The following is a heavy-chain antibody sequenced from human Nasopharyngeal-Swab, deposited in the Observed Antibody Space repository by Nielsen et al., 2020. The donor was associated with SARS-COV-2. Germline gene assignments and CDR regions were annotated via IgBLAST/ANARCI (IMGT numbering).Heavy chain of an antibody. J-gene: IGHJ6*02. Sequence: WVRQAPGQGLEWMGWISAYNGNTNYAQKLQGRVTMTRDTSTSTVYMELSSLRSEDTAVYYCARDTRLRGYSGYDSRYYYYYGMDVWGQGTTVTVSS. V-gene: IGHV1-18*01. CDR3: ARDTRLRGYSGYDSRYYYYYGMDV. D-gene: IGHD5-12*01. CDR2: ISAYNGNT.